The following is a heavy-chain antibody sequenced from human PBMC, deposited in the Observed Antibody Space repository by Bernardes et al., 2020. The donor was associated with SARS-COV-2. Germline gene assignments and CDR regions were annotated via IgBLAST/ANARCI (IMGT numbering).Heavy chain of an antibody. CDR3: ATVPAAPTYYYYGMDV. CDR2: FDPEDGET. J-gene: IGHJ6*02. Sequence: ASVKVSCKHSGYTLTELSMHCVRQAPGKGLEWMGGFDPEDGETIYAQKCQGRVTMTEDTSTDTAYMELSSLRSEDTAVYYCATVPAAPTYYYYGMDVWGQGTTVTVSS. CDR1: GYTLTELS. D-gene: IGHD2-2*01. V-gene: IGHV1-24*01.